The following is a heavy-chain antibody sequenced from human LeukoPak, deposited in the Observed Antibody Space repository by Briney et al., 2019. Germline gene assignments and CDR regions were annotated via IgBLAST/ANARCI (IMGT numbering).Heavy chain of an antibody. D-gene: IGHD3-16*01. CDR1: GGSISGYY. V-gene: IGHV4-59*01. CDR2: IHYSGKA. CDR3: ARFGVYYDMDV. Sequence: SETLSLTYTVSGGSISGYYWTWIRQPPGKGLEWIGQIHYSGKADYNPSLRSRITISVDTSKNQMSLKLSSVTAADTAVYYCARFGVYYDMDVWGQGTTVTVSS. J-gene: IGHJ6*02.